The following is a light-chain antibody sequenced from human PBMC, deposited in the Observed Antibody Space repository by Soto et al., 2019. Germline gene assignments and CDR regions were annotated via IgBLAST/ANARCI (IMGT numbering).Light chain of an antibody. CDR2: DGF. V-gene: IGKV3-20*01. CDR1: QTVRNNY. CDR3: QKFSSYLLT. Sequence: FVFTQSPGTLSLSSGRRATLSFSASQTVRNNYLGWYQQKPGEGPRLLIYDGFSRATGIPDRFSGGGSGTGFTLPIRRLEPEDFAVYYCQKFSSYLLTVGGGTKVDIK. J-gene: IGKJ4*01.